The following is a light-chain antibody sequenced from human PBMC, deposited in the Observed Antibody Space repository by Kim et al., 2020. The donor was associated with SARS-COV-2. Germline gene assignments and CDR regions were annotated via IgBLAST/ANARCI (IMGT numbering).Light chain of an antibody. J-gene: IGLJ3*02. Sequence: VLTQSSSASASLGSSVKLTCTLSSGHSSYIIAWHQQQPGKAPRYLMKLEGSGSYNKGSGVPDRFSGSSSGADRYLTISNLQSEDEADYYCETWDSNTRVFGGGTQLTVL. CDR1: SGHSSYI. CDR2: LEGSGSY. V-gene: IGLV4-60*03. CDR3: ETWDSNTRV.